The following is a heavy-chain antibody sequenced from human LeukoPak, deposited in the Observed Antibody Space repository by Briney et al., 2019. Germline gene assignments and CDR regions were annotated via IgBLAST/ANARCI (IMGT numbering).Heavy chain of an antibody. Sequence: GGSLRLSCAASGFTFSSYSMNWVRLAPGKGLEWVSSISSSSSYIYYADSVKGRFTISRDNAKNSLYLQMNSLRAEDTAVYYCARDLELLNAFDIWGQGTMVTVSS. CDR1: GFTFSSYS. D-gene: IGHD1-26*01. J-gene: IGHJ3*02. V-gene: IGHV3-21*01. CDR3: ARDLELLNAFDI. CDR2: ISSSSSYI.